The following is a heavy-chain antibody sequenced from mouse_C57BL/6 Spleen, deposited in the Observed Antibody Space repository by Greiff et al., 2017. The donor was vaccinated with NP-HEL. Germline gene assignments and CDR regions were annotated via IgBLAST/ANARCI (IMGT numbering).Heavy chain of an antibody. CDR2: IYPRDGST. D-gene: IGHD2-4*01. J-gene: IGHJ4*01. Sequence: VKLQESGPELVKPGASVKLSCKASGYTFTSYDINWVKQRPGQGLEWIGWIYPRDGSTKYNEKFKGKATLTVDTSSSTAYMELHSLTSEDSAVYFCANYDYDWDYAMDYWGQGTSVTVSS. CDR3: ANYDYDWDYAMDY. CDR1: GYTFTSYD. V-gene: IGHV1-85*01.